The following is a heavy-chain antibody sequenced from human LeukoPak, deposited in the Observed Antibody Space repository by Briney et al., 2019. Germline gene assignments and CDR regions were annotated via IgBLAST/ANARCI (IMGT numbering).Heavy chain of an antibody. CDR1: VGSFSSYA. CDR2: IIPILGIA. J-gene: IGHJ4*02. CDR3: ARVYYDSSGYGYYFDY. V-gene: IGHV1-69*04. D-gene: IGHD3-22*01. Sequence: SVTVSCKASVGSFSSYAISWVRQAPGQGLEWMGRIIPILGIANYAQKFQGRVTITADKSTSTAYMELSSLRSEDTAVYYCARVYYDSSGYGYYFDYWGQGPLVTVSS.